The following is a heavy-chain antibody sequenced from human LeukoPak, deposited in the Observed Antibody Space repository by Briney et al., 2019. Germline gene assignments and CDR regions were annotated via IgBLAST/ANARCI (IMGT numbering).Heavy chain of an antibody. CDR3: AKNTALTGEFDS. V-gene: IGHV1-8*01. CDR1: GYTFTSYD. J-gene: IGHJ4*02. D-gene: IGHD7-27*01. Sequence: GASVKVSCKASGYTFTSYDVNWFRQATGQGLEWMGWMNPNSGNTGYAQKFQGRVSLTRDTSISTAYMELSSLRSEDTAVYYCAKNTALTGEFDSWDQGTLVTVSS. CDR2: MNPNSGNT.